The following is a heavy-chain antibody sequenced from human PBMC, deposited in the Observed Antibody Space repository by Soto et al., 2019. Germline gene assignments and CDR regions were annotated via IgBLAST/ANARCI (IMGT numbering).Heavy chain of an antibody. CDR2: ISAYTDTP. V-gene: IGHV1-18*01. Sequence: RASVKVSCKASGYTFTNFGVTWVRRAPGQGLEWMGWISAYTDTPNYAQKFQGRVTMTIDTSTSTAYMDLGSLTSDDTAVYYCARVIPGVEAWFGPWGQGTLVTVSS. CDR3: ARVIPGVEAWFGP. D-gene: IGHD2-2*01. J-gene: IGHJ5*02. CDR1: GYTFTNFG.